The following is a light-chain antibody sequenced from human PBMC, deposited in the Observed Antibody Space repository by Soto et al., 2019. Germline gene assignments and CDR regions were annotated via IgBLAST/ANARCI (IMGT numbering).Light chain of an antibody. Sequence: QSALTQPASVSGSPGQSITISCTGTSSDVGFSNYVFWYQQHPGKAPKLIISDVSNRPSGVSNRFSGSKSGNTASLTISGLQAEDEADYYCSSYTSSSTDVFGTGTKQTVL. J-gene: IGLJ1*01. CDR3: SSYTSSSTDV. CDR2: DVS. CDR1: SSDVGFSNY. V-gene: IGLV2-14*01.